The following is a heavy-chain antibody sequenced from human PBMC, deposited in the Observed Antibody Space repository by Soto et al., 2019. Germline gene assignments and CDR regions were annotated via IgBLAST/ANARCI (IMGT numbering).Heavy chain of an antibody. J-gene: IGHJ4*02. V-gene: IGHV3-21*01. Sequence: DGSLRLSCAASGITLSIYSMSWVRQPLGKGQQWVSSIDFRRGSTYYADSVKGRFTISRDNTKNSVFLQLNSLRAEDTAVYYCASQEVDPPPYYFAFWGQGTLVTVSS. CDR1: GITLSIYS. CDR3: ASQEVDPPPYYFAF. CDR2: IDFRRGST. D-gene: IGHD2-15*01.